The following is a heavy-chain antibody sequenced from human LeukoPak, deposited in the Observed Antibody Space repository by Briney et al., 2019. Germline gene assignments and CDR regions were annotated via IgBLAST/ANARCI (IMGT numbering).Heavy chain of an antibody. J-gene: IGHJ4*02. CDR1: GFTLDDYA. V-gene: IGHV3-9*01. CDR3: ARDRDSLRELTYVFDY. Sequence: GGSLRLSCAASGFTLDDYAMHWVRQAPGKGLEWVSGISWNSGSIGYADSVKGRFTISRDNAKNSLYLQMNSLRAEDTAVYYCARDRDSLRELTYVFDYWGQGTLVTVSS. D-gene: IGHD3-10*02. CDR2: ISWNSGSI.